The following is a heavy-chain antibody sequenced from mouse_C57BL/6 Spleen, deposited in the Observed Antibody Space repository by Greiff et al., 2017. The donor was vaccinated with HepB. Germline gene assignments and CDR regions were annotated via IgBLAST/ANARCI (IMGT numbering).Heavy chain of an antibody. D-gene: IGHD2-4*01. V-gene: IGHV3-6*01. CDR1: GYSITSGYY. CDR2: ISYDGSN. J-gene: IGHJ2*01. Sequence: EVQLVESGPGLVKPSQSLSLTCSVTGYSITSGYYWNWIRQFPGNKLEWMGYISYDGSNNYNPSLKNRISITRDTSKNQFFLKLNSVTTEDTATYYCARDEGYYDYDDVGYYFDYWGQGTTLTVSS. CDR3: ARDEGYYDYDDVGYYFDY.